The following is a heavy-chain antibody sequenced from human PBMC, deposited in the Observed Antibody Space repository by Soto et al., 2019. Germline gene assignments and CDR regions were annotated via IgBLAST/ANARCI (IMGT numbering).Heavy chain of an antibody. J-gene: IGHJ6*02. V-gene: IGHV5-10-1*01. CDR1: GDNFASHW. Sequence: ESLKIAVKGSGDNFASHWISWVGQMPGKGLEWMGRIDPSGSYTNYSPSFQGHVTISADASINSAYLQWSSLKASDTAMYYCGLAYYYYGMDVWGQGTTVTVSS. CDR2: IDPSGSYT. CDR3: GLAYYYYGMDV.